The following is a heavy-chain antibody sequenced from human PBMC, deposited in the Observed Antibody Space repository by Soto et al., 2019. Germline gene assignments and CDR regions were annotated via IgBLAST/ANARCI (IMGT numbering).Heavy chain of an antibody. J-gene: IGHJ5*02. V-gene: IGHV3-21*01. Sequence: EVQLVESGGGLVKPGGSLRLSCAASGFTFSTYGMNWVRQAPGKGLEWVSSISRSGDYIYHADSVEGRFTISRDNSKNSLFLQMNSLRAEDTAVYYCAPSRITMIRGVIINHPYNWFGPWGQGTLVTVSS. D-gene: IGHD3-10*01. CDR2: ISRSGDYI. CDR1: GFTFSTYG. CDR3: APSRITMIRGVIINHPYNWFGP.